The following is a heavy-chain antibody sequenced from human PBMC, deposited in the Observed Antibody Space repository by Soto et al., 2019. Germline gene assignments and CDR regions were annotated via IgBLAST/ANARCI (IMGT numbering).Heavy chain of an antibody. J-gene: IGHJ4*02. CDR1: GFTFGKSG. Sequence: GGSLRLSCAASGFTFGKSGMAWVRQAPGKGLEWVSAISAGDGTTYYADSVKGRFTISRDNSKNTLHLQMNSLSVEDTAVYYCAKRWQWELRTIDHWGQGTLVTVSS. D-gene: IGHD1-26*01. CDR3: AKRWQWELRTIDH. V-gene: IGHV3-23*01. CDR2: ISAGDGTT.